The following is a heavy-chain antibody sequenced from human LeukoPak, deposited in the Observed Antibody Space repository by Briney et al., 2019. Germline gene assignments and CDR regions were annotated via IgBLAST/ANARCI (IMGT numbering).Heavy chain of an antibody. V-gene: IGHV4-4*07. D-gene: IGHD3-10*01. CDR2: IYTSGST. J-gene: IGHJ4*02. Sequence: SETLSLTCTVSGGSISGYYWSWIRQPAGKGLEWIGRIYTSGSTNYNPSLKSRVTMSVDTSKNQFSLKLSSVTAADTAVYYCARGGSGSYYLAYGGFDYWGQGTLVTVSS. CDR1: GGSISGYY. CDR3: ARGGSGSYYLAYGGFDY.